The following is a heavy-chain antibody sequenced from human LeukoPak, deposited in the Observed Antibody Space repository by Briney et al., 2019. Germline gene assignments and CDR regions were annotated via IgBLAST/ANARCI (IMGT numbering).Heavy chain of an antibody. CDR1: GFTFGDYL. CDR3: SRGSSWLSVY. Sequence: GGSLRLSCTASGFTFGDYLMSWFRQAPGKGLEWIGFISGGTTEYAAPVEGRFTISRDDSTSIPYLQMNSLTTEDTAVYYCSRGSSWLSVYWGQGTLVTVSS. D-gene: IGHD6-19*01. V-gene: IGHV3-49*03. CDR2: ISGGTT. J-gene: IGHJ4*02.